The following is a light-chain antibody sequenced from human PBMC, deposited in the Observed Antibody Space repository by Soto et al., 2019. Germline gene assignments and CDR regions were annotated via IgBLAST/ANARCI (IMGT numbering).Light chain of an antibody. Sequence: EIVMTQSPATLSVSPGERTTLSCRASQSVNSNLAWYHQKPGQAPRLLIYGASTRAPGIPARFSGSGSGTELTITISGLQSEELAVYNCQQDNNWPQTFGKGTTVAIK. CDR2: GAS. CDR1: QSVNSN. V-gene: IGKV3-15*01. J-gene: IGKJ1*01. CDR3: QQDNNWPQT.